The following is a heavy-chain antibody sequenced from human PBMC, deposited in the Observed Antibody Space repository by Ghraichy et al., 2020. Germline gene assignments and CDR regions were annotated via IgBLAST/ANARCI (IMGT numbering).Heavy chain of an antibody. D-gene: IGHD7-27*01. CDR2: INSDGSST. CDR3: ARELGAFDY. Sequence: LSLTCAASGFTFSTYWMHWVRQDPGKGLEWVSHINSDGSSTTYADSVKGRFTISRDNAKNTLYLQMNSLRAEDTAVYYCARELGAFDYWGQGTLVTVSS. CDR1: GFTFSTYW. V-gene: IGHV3-74*01. J-gene: IGHJ4*02.